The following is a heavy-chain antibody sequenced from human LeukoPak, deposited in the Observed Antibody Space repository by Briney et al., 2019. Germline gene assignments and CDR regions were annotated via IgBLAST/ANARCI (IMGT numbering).Heavy chain of an antibody. CDR2: IYYSGST. CDR1: GGSISSSSYY. Sequence: SETLSLTCTVSGGSISSSSYYWGWIRQPPGKGLEWIGSIYYSGSTNYNPSLKSRVTLSVDKSKNQFSLKLNSVAAADTAVYFCARAHGSAEDSWGQGTLVTVSS. J-gene: IGHJ4*02. D-gene: IGHD2-15*01. CDR3: ARAHGSAEDS. V-gene: IGHV4-39*07.